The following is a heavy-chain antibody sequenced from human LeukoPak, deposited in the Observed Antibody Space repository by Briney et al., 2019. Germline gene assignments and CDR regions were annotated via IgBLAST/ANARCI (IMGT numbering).Heavy chain of an antibody. Sequence: GGSMRLACAASGFTVSSNYMSWVRQAPGKGLEWVSVIYSGDNTDYGDSVKGRFTISRDNSKNTLYLHMNSLRVEDTAVYYCARHDRGTSLWFDPWGQGTLVTVSS. CDR2: IYSGDNT. CDR1: GFTVSSNY. D-gene: IGHD3-10*02. J-gene: IGHJ5*02. CDR3: ARHDRGTSLWFDP. V-gene: IGHV3-66*02.